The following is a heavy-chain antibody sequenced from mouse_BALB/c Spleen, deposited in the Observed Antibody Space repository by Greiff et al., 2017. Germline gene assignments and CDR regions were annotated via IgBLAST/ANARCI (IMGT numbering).Heavy chain of an antibody. D-gene: IGHD2-12*01. CDR2: IDPENGNT. CDR3: ASGRRGYYYAMDY. CDR1: GFNIKDYY. J-gene: IGHJ4*01. V-gene: IGHV14-1*02. Sequence: VQLQQSGAELVKPGASVKLSCKASGFNIKDYYMHWVKQRPEQGLEWIGWIDPENGNTIYDPKFQGKASITADTSSNTAYLQLSSLTSEDTAVYYCASGRRGYYYAMDYWGQGTSVTVSS.